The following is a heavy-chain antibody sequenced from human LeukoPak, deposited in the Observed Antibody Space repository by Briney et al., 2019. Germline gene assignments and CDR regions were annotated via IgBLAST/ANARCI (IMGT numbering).Heavy chain of an antibody. J-gene: IGHJ4*02. V-gene: IGHV3-48*03. CDR1: GVTFSSYE. D-gene: IGHD6-13*01. Sequence: GGSLRLSCAASGVTFSSYEMNWVRQAPGKGLEWVSYISSSGSTIYYADSVKGRFTISRDNAKNSLYLQMNSLRAEDTAVYYCAREYSSSWYVPYYFDYWGQGTLVTVSS. CDR2: ISSSGSTI. CDR3: AREYSSSWYVPYYFDY.